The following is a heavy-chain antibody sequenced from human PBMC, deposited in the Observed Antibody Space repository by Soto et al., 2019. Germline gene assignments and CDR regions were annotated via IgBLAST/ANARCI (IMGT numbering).Heavy chain of an antibody. J-gene: IGHJ3*02. CDR2: IIPILGIA. CDR3: ATEKTDYYDNSGYSDAFDI. D-gene: IGHD3-22*01. V-gene: IGHV1-69*10. CDR1: GGTFSSYA. Sequence: ASVKVSCKASGGTFSSYAISWVRQAPGQGLEWMGGIIPILGIANYAQKFQGRVTITADKSTSTAYMELSSLRSEDTAVYYCATEKTDYYDNSGYSDAFDIWGQGTMVTVSS.